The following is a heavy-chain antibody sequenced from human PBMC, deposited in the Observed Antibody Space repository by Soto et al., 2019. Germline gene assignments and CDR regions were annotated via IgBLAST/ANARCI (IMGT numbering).Heavy chain of an antibody. Sequence: SETLSLTCSVSGGSINSGGYYWSWIRQHPGKGLEYIGYIYYRGSTYYNPSLKSRVTTSLDTSKNQFSLKMTSVTAADTAVYFCAREVFGSGTGWLDTWGQGTLVTVSS. CDR3: AREVFGSGTGWLDT. D-gene: IGHD3-10*01. J-gene: IGHJ5*02. CDR2: IYYRGST. CDR1: GGSINSGGYY. V-gene: IGHV4-31*03.